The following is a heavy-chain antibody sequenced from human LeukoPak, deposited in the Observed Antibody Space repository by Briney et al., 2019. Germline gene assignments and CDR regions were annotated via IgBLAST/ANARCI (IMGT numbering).Heavy chain of an antibody. J-gene: IGHJ4*02. V-gene: IGHV3-11*01. D-gene: IGHD6-13*01. CDR1: GFTFSDYY. Sequence: PGGSLRLSCAASGFTFSDYYMSWIRQAPGKGLEWVSYISSSGSTIYYADSVKGRFTISRDNAKNSLYLQMNSLRAEDTAVYYCARLAAAGTWAFDYWGQGTLVTVSS. CDR3: ARLAAAGTWAFDY. CDR2: ISSSGSTI.